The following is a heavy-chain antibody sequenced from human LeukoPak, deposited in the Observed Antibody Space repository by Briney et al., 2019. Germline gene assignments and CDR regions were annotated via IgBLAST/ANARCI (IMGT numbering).Heavy chain of an antibody. J-gene: IGHJ4*02. V-gene: IGHV1-18*01. CDR2: ISAYNGNT. Sequence: ASVKVSCTASGYTFTSNGISWVRQAPGQGLEWMGWISAYNGNTKYAQNLQGRVTMTTDTSTSTVYMELSSLRSDDTAVYYCARADSVTIAVAGLSCFDYWGQGTLVTVSS. CDR3: ARADSVTIAVAGLSCFDY. D-gene: IGHD6-19*01. CDR1: GYTFTSNG.